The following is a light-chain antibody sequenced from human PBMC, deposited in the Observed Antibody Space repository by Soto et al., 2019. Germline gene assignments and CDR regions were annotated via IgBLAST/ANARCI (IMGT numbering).Light chain of an antibody. CDR3: QQCGSSST. Sequence: EILLTQSPVTLSLSPGERASLSCRASQTFINSFLSWFQQIPGQAPRLLIYGASMRATGIPDRFSGSGSGTDFTLTISRLEPEDFAVYYCQQCGSSSTFGQGTRLEI. J-gene: IGKJ5*01. V-gene: IGKV3-20*01. CDR1: QTFINSF. CDR2: GAS.